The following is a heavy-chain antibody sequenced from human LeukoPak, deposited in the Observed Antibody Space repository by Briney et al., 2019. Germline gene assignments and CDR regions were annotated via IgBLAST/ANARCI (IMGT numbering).Heavy chain of an antibody. Sequence: SETLSLTCTVSGGSITSYYWSWIRHPPGKGLEWIGYIYYSGSTNYNPSLKGRVTISADTSKNQFSLKLSSVTAADTAMYYCARSDYCSGGSCYIDYWGQGTLVTVSS. J-gene: IGHJ4*02. CDR2: IYYSGST. D-gene: IGHD2-15*01. V-gene: IGHV4-59*08. CDR1: GGSITSYY. CDR3: ARSDYCSGGSCYIDY.